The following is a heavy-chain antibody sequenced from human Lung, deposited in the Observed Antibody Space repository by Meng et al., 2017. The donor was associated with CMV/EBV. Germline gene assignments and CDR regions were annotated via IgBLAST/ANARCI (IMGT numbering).Heavy chain of an antibody. V-gene: IGHV1-46*01. Sequence: ASVXVSXXASGYTFTSYYMHWVGQAPGQGLEWMGIINPSGGSTSYAQKFQGRVTMTRDTSTSTVYMELSSLRSEDTAVYYCARLGYYDSSPLGDYFDYWGQGTLVTVSS. J-gene: IGHJ4*02. CDR3: ARLGYYDSSPLGDYFDY. CDR2: INPSGGST. CDR1: GYTFTSYY. D-gene: IGHD3-22*01.